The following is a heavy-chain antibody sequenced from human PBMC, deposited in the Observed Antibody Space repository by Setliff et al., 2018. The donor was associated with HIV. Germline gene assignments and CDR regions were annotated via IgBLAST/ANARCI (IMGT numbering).Heavy chain of an antibody. Sequence: SETLSLTCAVYGAPFSGFYWSWTRQTPGRGLEWIGEINYSRVTNYNPSLKSRVTISVDTSKNQFSLRMTSVRAGDTAVYYCARVKSIKTTLVRLWPRFDLWGQGTQVTVSS. J-gene: IGHJ5*02. V-gene: IGHV4-34*01. CDR2: INYSRVT. CDR3: ARVKSIKTTLVRLWPRFDL. D-gene: IGHD3-10*01. CDR1: GAPFSGFY.